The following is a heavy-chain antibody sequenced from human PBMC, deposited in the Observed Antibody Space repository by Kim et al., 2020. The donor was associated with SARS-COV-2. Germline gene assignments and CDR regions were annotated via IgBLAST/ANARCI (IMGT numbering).Heavy chain of an antibody. J-gene: IGHJ4*02. Sequence: ASVKVSCKASGYTFTSYYMHCVRQAPGQGLEWMGIINPSGGSTSYAQKFQGRVTMTRDTSTSTVYMELSSLSSEDTAVYYCALYNYYDSSGYYDFDYWGQGTLVTVSS. D-gene: IGHD3-22*01. CDR1: GYTFTSYY. V-gene: IGHV1-46*01. CDR3: ALYNYYDSSGYYDFDY. CDR2: INPSGGST.